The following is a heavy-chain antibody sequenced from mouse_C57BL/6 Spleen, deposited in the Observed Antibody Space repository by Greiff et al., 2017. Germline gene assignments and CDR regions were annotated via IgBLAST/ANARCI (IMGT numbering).Heavy chain of an antibody. V-gene: IGHV1-69*01. J-gene: IGHJ2*01. CDR2: IDPSDSYT. CDR1: GYTFTSYW. D-gene: IGHD1-1*01. Sequence: VQLQQPGAELVMPGASVKLSCKASGYTFTSYWMHWVKQRPGQGLEWIGEIDPSDSYTNYNQKFKGKSTLTVDKSSSTASMQLSSLTSEDSAVYYCAKGSSSFDYWGQGTTLTVSS. CDR3: AKGSSSFDY.